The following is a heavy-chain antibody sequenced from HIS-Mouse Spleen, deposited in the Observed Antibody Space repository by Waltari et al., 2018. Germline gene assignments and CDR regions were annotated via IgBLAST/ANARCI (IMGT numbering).Heavy chain of an antibody. D-gene: IGHD2-15*01. V-gene: IGHV3-53*01. CDR2: IYSGGST. Sequence: EVQLVESGGGLIQPGGSLRLSCAASGLTVSSTYMSWVRRAPGKGLEWVSVIYSGGSTYYADSVKGRFTISRDNSKNTLYLKMNSLRAEDTAVYYCARDGWELPRNYFDYWGQGTLVTVSS. CDR3: ARDGWELPRNYFDY. J-gene: IGHJ4*02. CDR1: GLTVSSTY.